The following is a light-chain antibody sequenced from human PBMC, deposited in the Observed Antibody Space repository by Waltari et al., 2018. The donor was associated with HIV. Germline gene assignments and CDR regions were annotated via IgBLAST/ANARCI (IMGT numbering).Light chain of an antibody. CDR1: SSNIGSNI. CDR2: SNN. V-gene: IGLV1-44*01. J-gene: IGLJ3*02. CDR3: AAWDDSLNGWV. Sequence: QSVLTQPPSAYGTPGQRVTISCSGRSSNIGSNIVTWYQQLPGTAPKLLIYSNNQWPSGVPDRFSGSKSGTSASLAISGLQSEDEADYYCAAWDDSLNGWVFGGGTKLTVL.